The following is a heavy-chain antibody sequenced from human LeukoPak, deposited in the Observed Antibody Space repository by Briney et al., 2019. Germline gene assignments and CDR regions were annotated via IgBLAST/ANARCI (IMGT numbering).Heavy chain of an antibody. CDR2: INQDGSEK. CDR1: GFTFYNYW. V-gene: IGHV3-7*01. D-gene: IGHD6-19*01. J-gene: IGHJ4*02. CDR3: ARGTTAVAGIDY. Sequence: GGSLRLSCAASGFTFYNYWMSWVRQAPGKGLEWVANINQDGSEKHYVDSVKGRFTISRDNAKNSLYLQMNSLRAEDTAVYYCARGTTAVAGIDYWGQGTLVTVSS.